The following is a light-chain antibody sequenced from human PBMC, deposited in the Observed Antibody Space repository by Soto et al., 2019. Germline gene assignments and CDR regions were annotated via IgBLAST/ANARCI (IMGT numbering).Light chain of an antibody. Sequence: QSVLTQPPSASGSPGQSVTITCSGTSSDVGEENYVSWYQQHPGKVPKLILYEVSNRPSGVPDRFSGSRSGNTASLTVSGLQAEDEADYYCSSFAGSPVVFGEGTKVTVL. CDR2: EVS. V-gene: IGLV2-8*01. CDR1: SSDVGEENY. CDR3: SSFAGSPVV. J-gene: IGLJ2*01.